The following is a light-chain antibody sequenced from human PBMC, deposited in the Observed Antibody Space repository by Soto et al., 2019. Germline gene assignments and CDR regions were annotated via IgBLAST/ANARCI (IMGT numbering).Light chain of an antibody. Sequence: DIQMTQSPSTLSASVGDRVTITCRASQSISSWLAWYQQKPGKAPKLLIYKASSLESGVPSRFNDSGSGTEFTLTISSLQPDDFETYYCQQYSSYSTFGQGTKVEIK. CDR3: QQYSSYST. CDR2: KAS. J-gene: IGKJ1*01. V-gene: IGKV1-5*03. CDR1: QSISSW.